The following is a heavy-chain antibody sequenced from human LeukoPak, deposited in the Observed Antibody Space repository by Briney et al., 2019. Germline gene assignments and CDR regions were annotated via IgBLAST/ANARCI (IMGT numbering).Heavy chain of an antibody. J-gene: IGHJ6*02. CDR3: ARRGAYYYYGMDV. D-gene: IGHD3-10*01. V-gene: IGHV3-48*03. CDR1: GFTFSSYE. CDR2: ISSSGSTI. Sequence: GGSLRLSCAASGFTFSSYEMNWVRQAPGKGLEWVSYISSSGSTIYYADSVKGRFTISRDNAKNSLYLQMNSLRAEDTAVYYCARRGAYYYYGMDVWGQGTTVTASS.